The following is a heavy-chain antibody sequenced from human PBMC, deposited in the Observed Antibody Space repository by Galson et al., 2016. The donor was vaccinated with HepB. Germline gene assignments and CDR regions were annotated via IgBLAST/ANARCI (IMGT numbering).Heavy chain of an antibody. CDR1: GGSISSSIYY. CDR2: IYYSGNT. V-gene: IGHV4-39*01. J-gene: IGHJ5*02. CDR3: ARQSGHDFWSGSTQPNWFDP. D-gene: IGHD3-3*01. Sequence: SETLSLTCTVSGGSISSSIYYWGWIRQPPGKGLEWIGSIYYSGNTHYNPSLKSRVPISVNTYKTQFSLKLSSVTAADTAVYYCARQSGHDFWSGSTQPNWFDPWGQGTLVTVSS.